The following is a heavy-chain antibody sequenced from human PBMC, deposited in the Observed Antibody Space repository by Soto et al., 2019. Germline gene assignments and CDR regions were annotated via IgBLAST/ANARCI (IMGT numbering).Heavy chain of an antibody. D-gene: IGHD3-16*01. CDR1: GGTFSSYA. V-gene: IGHV1-69*13. CDR3: TRGGVLGKSDI. J-gene: IGHJ3*02. Sequence: SAKVSCKASGGTFSSYAISWVRQAPGQGLEWMGGIIPIFGTANYAQKFQGRVTITADESTSTAYMELSSLRSEDTAVYYCTRGGVLGKSDIWGQGTMVTVSS. CDR2: IIPIFGTA.